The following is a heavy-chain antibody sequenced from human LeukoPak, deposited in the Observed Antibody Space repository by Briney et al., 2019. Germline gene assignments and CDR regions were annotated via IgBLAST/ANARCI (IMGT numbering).Heavy chain of an antibody. CDR1: GGTFSSYA. Sequence: GASVKVSCKASGGTFSSYAISWVRQAPGQGLEWMGGIIPIFGTANYAQKFQGRVTITADESTSTAYMELSSLRSEDTAVYYCARVDVVVVPAPTGYWGQGTLVTVSS. D-gene: IGHD2-2*01. V-gene: IGHV1-69*13. CDR3: ARVDVVVVPAPTGY. CDR2: IIPIFGTA. J-gene: IGHJ4*02.